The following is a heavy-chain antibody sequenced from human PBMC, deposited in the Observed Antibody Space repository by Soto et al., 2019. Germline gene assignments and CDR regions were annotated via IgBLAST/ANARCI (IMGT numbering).Heavy chain of an antibody. CDR2: IRSKAYGGTT. CDR1: GFTFGDYA. J-gene: IGHJ6*02. V-gene: IGHV3-49*03. D-gene: IGHD3-9*01. CDR3: TRWAEVLRYFDWLFYQYYGMDV. Sequence: GGSLRLSCTASGFTFGDYAMSWFRQAPGKGLEWVGFIRSKAYGGTTEYAASVKGRFTISRDDSKSIAYLQMNSLKTEDTAVYYCTRWAEVLRYFDWLFYQYYGMDVWGQGTTVTVSS.